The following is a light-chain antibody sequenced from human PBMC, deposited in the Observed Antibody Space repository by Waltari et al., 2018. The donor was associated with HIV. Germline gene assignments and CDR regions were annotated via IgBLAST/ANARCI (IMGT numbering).Light chain of an antibody. J-gene: IGLJ2*01. Sequence: QSALTQPASVSGSPGQSITISCTGTRSDVGGYNYFSWYQQHPGKAPKLMIYEVSNRPSGVSDRFSGSKSGNTASLTISGLQAEDEADYYCSSYTSSSTRLFGGGTKLTVL. V-gene: IGLV2-14*01. CDR2: EVS. CDR1: RSDVGGYNY. CDR3: SSYTSSSTRL.